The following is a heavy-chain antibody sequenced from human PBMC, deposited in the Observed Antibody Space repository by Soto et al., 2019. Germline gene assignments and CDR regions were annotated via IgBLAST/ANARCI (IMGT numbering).Heavy chain of an antibody. V-gene: IGHV3-7*01. CDR3: ARVGGIAAAYYFDY. Sequence: GGSLRLSCAASGFTFSSYWMSWVRQAPGKGLEWVANIKQDGSEKYYVDSVKGRFTISRDNAKNSLYLQMNSLRAEDTAVYDCARVGGIAAAYYFDYWGQGTLVTVSS. CDR2: IKQDGSEK. CDR1: GFTFSSYW. J-gene: IGHJ4*02. D-gene: IGHD6-13*01.